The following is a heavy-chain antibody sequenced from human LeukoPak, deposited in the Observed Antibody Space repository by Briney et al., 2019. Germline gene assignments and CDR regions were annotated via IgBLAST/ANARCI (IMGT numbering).Heavy chain of an antibody. J-gene: IGHJ5*02. D-gene: IGHD3-22*01. Sequence: GGSLRLSCAASGFTFSSDLMHWVRQAPGKGLVWVSRINSDGSSTSSADSVKGRCTLSRDNAKNTLYLQMNSLRAEDTAVDYCAREGYHDSSGPSWFDPWGQGTLVSVSS. CDR2: INSDGSST. CDR1: GFTFSSDL. CDR3: AREGYHDSSGPSWFDP. V-gene: IGHV3-74*01.